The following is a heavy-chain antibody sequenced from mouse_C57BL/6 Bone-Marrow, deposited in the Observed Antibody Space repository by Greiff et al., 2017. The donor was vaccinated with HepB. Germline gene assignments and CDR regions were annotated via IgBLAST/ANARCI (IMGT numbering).Heavy chain of an antibody. J-gene: IGHJ2*01. D-gene: IGHD2-2*01. CDR1: GYSFTSYY. CDR2: IYPGSGNT. Sequence: SGPELVKPGASVKISCKASGYSFTSYYIHWVKQRPGQGLEWIGWIYPGSGNTKYNEKFKGKATLTADTSSSTAYMQLSSLTSEDSAVYYCARDYGYERGVDYWGQGTTLTVSS. CDR3: ARDYGYERGVDY. V-gene: IGHV1-66*01.